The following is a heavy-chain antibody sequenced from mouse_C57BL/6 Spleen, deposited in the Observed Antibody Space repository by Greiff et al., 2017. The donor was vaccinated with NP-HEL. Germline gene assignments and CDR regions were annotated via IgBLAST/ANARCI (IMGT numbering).Heavy chain of an antibody. CDR3: ATYYDYDDGGLYYAMDY. J-gene: IGHJ4*01. CDR1: GFSLTSYA. V-gene: IGHV2-9-1*01. Sequence: VKLMESGPGLVAPSQSLSITCTVSGFSLTSYAISWVRPPPGKGLEWLGVIWTGGGTNYNSALKSRLSISKDNSKSQVFLKMNSLQTDDTARYYCATYYDYDDGGLYYAMDYWGQGTSVTVSS. D-gene: IGHD2-4*01. CDR2: IWTGGGT.